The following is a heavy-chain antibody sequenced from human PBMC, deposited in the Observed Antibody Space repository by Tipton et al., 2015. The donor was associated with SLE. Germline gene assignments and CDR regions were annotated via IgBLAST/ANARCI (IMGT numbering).Heavy chain of an antibody. V-gene: IGHV4-39*01. J-gene: IGHJ1*01. CDR1: GGSVSTSSYY. CDR2: INYSGDI. D-gene: IGHD2-15*01. Sequence: TLSLTCIVSGGSVSTSSYYWGWIRQPPGKGLEWIGSINYSGDIHYNPSLKSRVTMSVDTSKNQFSLKVTSVTAADTAVYYCARLTGSEYFQHWGQGTLVTVSS. CDR3: ARLTGSEYFQH.